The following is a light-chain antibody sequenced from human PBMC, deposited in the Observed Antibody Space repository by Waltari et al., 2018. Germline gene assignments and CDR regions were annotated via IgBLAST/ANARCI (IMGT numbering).Light chain of an antibody. CDR2: GES. CDR1: ESISSW. V-gene: IGKV1-5*03. CDR3: QQYAGSPWT. Sequence: ETQMTQSPSTLSASAGDRVTITCRASESISSWLAWYQQKPGRAPKLLVYGESSLERGVPSRFSGGGFGTEFTLTISGLQPDDFATYYCQQYAGSPWTFGQGTKVEIK. J-gene: IGKJ1*01.